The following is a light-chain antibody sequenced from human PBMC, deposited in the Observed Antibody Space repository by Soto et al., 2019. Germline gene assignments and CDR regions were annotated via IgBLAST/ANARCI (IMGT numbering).Light chain of an antibody. CDR1: QSVSSN. CDR3: QQYNNLWT. V-gene: IGKV3-15*01. CDR2: GAS. J-gene: IGKJ1*01. Sequence: EIVMTQSPATLSVSPGERATLSCRASQSVSSNLAWYQQKPGQAPRLLIYGASTRATGIPARFSGSGSGTEFPLTISSLQSEDFAVYYCQQYNNLWTFGQGTKVEIK.